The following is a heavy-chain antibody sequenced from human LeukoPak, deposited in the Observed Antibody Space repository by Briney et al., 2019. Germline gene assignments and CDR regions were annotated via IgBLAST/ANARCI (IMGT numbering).Heavy chain of an antibody. J-gene: IGHJ4*02. CDR2: TSYDGGNK. V-gene: IGHV3-30*18. CDR1: GFSFSDYG. Sequence: GGSLRLSCGASGFSFSDYGMHWVRQAPGKGLEWVAVTSYDGGNKYYADSVKGRFTISRDNSKNTLYLQMNSLRAEDTAVYYCAKDIAYYYDSSGPLFDNWGQGTLVTVSS. CDR3: AKDIAYYYDSSGPLFDN. D-gene: IGHD3-22*01.